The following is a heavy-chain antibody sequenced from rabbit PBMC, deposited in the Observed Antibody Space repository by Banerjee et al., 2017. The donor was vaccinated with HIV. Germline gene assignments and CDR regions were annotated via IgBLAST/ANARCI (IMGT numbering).Heavy chain of an antibody. CDR2: IYAGDGST. CDR1: GFSFSGGYW. D-gene: IGHD4-2*01. J-gene: IGHJ4*01. CDR3: ARTAGYVGAGDGYFKL. Sequence: QSLEESGGDLVKPGASLTLTCTASGFSFSGGYWICWVRQAPGKGPEWIACIYAGDGSTDYASWAKGRFTISRTSSTTVTLQMTSLTAADTATYFCARTAGYVGAGDGYFKLWGPGTLVTVS. V-gene: IGHV1S40*01.